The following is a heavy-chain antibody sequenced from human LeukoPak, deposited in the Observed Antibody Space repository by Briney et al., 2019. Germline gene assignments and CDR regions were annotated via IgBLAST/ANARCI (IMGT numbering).Heavy chain of an antibody. Sequence: PGGSLRLSCAASDFTFSNYAMNWVRQAPGKGLEWVSGISGSGGSTDYADSVKGRFTISRDNSKKKLYLQIKSLRAEDTAVYYCAKDIARGYSSAWYRGLDSWGQGTLVTVSS. CDR1: DFTFSNYA. CDR3: AKDIARGYSSAWYRGLDS. J-gene: IGHJ4*02. V-gene: IGHV3-23*01. D-gene: IGHD6-19*01. CDR2: ISGSGGST.